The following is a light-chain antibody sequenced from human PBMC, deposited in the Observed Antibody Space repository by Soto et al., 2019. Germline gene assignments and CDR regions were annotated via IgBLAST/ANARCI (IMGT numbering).Light chain of an antibody. CDR1: SSNIGAGYD. Sequence: QSVLTQPPSVSGAPGQRVTISCTGSSSNIGAGYDVHWYQQLPGTAPKLMIYDVTRRPSGVPDRFSGSKSGNTASLTISGLQTEDEADYYCCSHAGGYTWVFGGGTKVTVL. CDR3: CSHAGGYTWV. CDR2: DVT. J-gene: IGLJ3*02. V-gene: IGLV1-40*01.